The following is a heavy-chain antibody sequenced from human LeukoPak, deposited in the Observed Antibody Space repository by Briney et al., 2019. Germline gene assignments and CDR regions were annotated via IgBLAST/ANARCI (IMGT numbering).Heavy chain of an antibody. CDR2: ISSNGGST. CDR1: GFTFSSYA. D-gene: IGHD7-27*01. Sequence: PGGSLRLSCAASGFTFSSYAMHWVRQAPGKGLEYVSAISSNGGSTYYANSVKGRFTISRDNSKNTLYLQTGSLRAEDMAVYYCARDANWGSPLYYFDYWGQGTLVTVSS. V-gene: IGHV3-64*01. CDR3: ARDANWGSPLYYFDY. J-gene: IGHJ4*02.